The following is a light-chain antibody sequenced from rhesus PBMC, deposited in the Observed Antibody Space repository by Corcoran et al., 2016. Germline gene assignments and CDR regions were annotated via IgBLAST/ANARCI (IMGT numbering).Light chain of an antibody. J-gene: IGKJ2*01. Sequence: DIQMTQSPSSLSASAGDRVTITCRASENVNNYLHWYQQKPGKGPKPLIYKAYTLQSGAPSRFSGSGSGTDFTLTISSLQPEEFATYYCQHSYGTPYSFGQGTKVEIK. V-gene: IGKV1-74*01. CDR2: KAY. CDR3: QHSYGTPYS. CDR1: ENVNNY.